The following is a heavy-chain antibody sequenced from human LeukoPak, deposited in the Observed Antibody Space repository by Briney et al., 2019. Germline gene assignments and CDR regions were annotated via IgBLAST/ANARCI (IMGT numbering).Heavy chain of an antibody. CDR1: GGSIGSYY. J-gene: IGHJ4*02. CDR2: IYYSGST. V-gene: IGHV4-59*08. CDR3: ARRRGSAGDFDY. D-gene: IGHD6-13*01. Sequence: EPSETLSLTCTVSGGSIGSYYWSWIRQPPGKGLEWIGYIYYSGSTNYNPSLKSRVTISVDTSKNQFSLKLSSVTAADTAVYYCARRRGSAGDFDYWGQGTLVTVSS.